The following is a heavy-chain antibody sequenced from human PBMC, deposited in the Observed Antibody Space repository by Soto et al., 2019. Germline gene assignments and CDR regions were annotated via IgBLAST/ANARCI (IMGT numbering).Heavy chain of an antibody. CDR1: GGSINSGGYY. CDR2: IHYSGST. V-gene: IGHV4-31*03. D-gene: IGHD3-10*01. Sequence: QVPLKESGPGLVKPSQTLSLTCTVSGGSINSGGYYWSWIRQHPGKGLEWIGYIHYSGSTFYTPSLRSRVTVSVDPSKNQFSLRLTSVTAADTAVYYCARERAIRDSVSPWLEPWGQGTLVTVAS. CDR3: ARERAIRDSVSPWLEP. J-gene: IGHJ5*02.